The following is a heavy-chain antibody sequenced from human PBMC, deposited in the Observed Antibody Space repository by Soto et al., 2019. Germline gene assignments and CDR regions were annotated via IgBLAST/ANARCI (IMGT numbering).Heavy chain of an antibody. CDR1: GYTFTGKY. CDR3: ARDPRPPSGWLGFWEYGMDV. D-gene: IGHD3-3*01. CDR2: VNPDNGGT. Sequence: QVHLVQSGAEVKKPGASVKVSCKASGYTFTGKYIHWVRQAPGKGLEWMGWVNPDNGGTTSAQKFQGRVTMTRDTSVTTAYMELTRLTSDDTAVYYCARDPRPPSGWLGFWEYGMDVWGQGTTVTVSS. J-gene: IGHJ6*02. V-gene: IGHV1-2*02.